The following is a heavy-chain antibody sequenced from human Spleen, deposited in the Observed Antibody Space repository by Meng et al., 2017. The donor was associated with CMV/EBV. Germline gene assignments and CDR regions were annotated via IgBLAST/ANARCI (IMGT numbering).Heavy chain of an antibody. Sequence: GESLKISCAASGFTFSSYWMSWVRQAPGKGLEWVANIKQDGSEKYYVDSVKGRFSISRDNSKNTLYLQMNGLRVDDTAVYYCAKDIGGGSSYHFALDVWGQGTTVTVSS. CDR3: AKDIGGGSSYHFALDV. CDR1: GFTFSSYW. J-gene: IGHJ6*02. D-gene: IGHD2-15*01. V-gene: IGHV3-7*01. CDR2: IKQDGSEK.